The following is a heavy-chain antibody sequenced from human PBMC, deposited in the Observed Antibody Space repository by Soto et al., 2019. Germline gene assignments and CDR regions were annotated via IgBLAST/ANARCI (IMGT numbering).Heavy chain of an antibody. D-gene: IGHD3-22*01. J-gene: IGHJ4*02. CDR2: IIPIFGTA. V-gene: IGHV1-69*13. Sequence: GASVKVSCKASGGTFSSYAISWVRQAPGQGLEWMGGIIPIFGTANYAQKFQGRVTITADESTSTAYMELSSLRSEDTAVYYCARDLTYYYDSSGYYYFDYWGQGTLVTVSS. CDR1: GGTFSSYA. CDR3: ARDLTYYYDSSGYYYFDY.